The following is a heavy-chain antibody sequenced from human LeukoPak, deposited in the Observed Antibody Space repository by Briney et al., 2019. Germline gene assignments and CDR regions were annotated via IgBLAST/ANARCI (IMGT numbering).Heavy chain of an antibody. Sequence: GGTLRLSCAASGFTFSSYGMSWVRQAPGKGLEWVSAISGSGGSTYYADSVKGRFTISRDNSKNTLYLQMNSLRAEDTAVYYCAKGMVRGIFDYWGQGTLVTVSS. V-gene: IGHV3-23*01. CDR3: AKGMVRGIFDY. D-gene: IGHD3-10*01. CDR2: ISGSGGST. J-gene: IGHJ4*02. CDR1: GFTFSSYG.